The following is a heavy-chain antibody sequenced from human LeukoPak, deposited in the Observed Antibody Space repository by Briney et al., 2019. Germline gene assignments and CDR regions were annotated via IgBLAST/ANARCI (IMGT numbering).Heavy chain of an antibody. D-gene: IGHD6-19*01. CDR2: IYYSGST. Sequence: SETLSLTCTVSGGSISSYYWSWIRQPPGKGLEWIGYIYYSGSTRYNPSLQSRVTISVDKSKNQFSLKLSSVTAADTAVYYCARTIAVAGNGDYFDYWGQGTLVTVSS. CDR1: GGSISSYY. J-gene: IGHJ4*02. V-gene: IGHV4-59*12. CDR3: ARTIAVAGNGDYFDY.